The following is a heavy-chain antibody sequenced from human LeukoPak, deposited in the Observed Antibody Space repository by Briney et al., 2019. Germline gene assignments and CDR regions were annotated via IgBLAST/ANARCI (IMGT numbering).Heavy chain of an antibody. D-gene: IGHD3-3*01. CDR1: GYTFTGYY. J-gene: IGHJ4*02. CDR2: INPNSGGT. Sequence: ASVKVSCKASGYTFTGYYMHWVRQAPGQGLEWMGWINPNSGGTNYAQKFQGRVTMTRDTSISTAYMELSRLRSDDTAVYYCARVRKLTYYDFWSGYLDYWGQGTLVTVSS. CDR3: ARVRKLTYYDFWSGYLDY. V-gene: IGHV1-2*02.